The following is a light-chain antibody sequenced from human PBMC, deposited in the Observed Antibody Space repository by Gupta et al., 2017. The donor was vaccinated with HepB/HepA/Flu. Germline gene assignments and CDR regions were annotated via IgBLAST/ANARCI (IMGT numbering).Light chain of an antibody. Sequence: DIQMTQSPSSLSASVGDRVTITCKVSQDFRKYLTSHQQKPGKTTKFLISAASHLETGVPQRFSGSGFGKDYTFTISSLQAEDSATYYCKQYDNLPPWTLGQGTKVELK. CDR2: AAS. CDR1: QDFRKY. V-gene: IGKV1-33*01. J-gene: IGKJ1*01. CDR3: KQYDNLPPWT.